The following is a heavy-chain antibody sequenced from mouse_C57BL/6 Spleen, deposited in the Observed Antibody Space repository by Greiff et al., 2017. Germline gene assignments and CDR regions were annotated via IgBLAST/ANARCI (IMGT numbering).Heavy chain of an antibody. V-gene: IGHV1-4*01. CDR1: GYTFTSYT. CDR3: ARDYGSSSLYYYAMDY. Sequence: QVQLQQSGAELARPGASVKMSCKASGYTFTSYTMHWVKQRPGQGLEWIGYINPSSGYTKYNQKFKDKATLTADKSSSTAYMQLSSLTSEDSAVYYCARDYGSSSLYYYAMDYWGQGTSVTVSS. D-gene: IGHD1-1*01. CDR2: INPSSGYT. J-gene: IGHJ4*01.